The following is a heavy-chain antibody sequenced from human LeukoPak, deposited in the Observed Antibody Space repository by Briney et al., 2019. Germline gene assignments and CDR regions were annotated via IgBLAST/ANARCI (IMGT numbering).Heavy chain of an antibody. J-gene: IGHJ4*02. CDR2: IYHSGST. CDR3: ARGDVVPAPFDY. V-gene: IGHV4-38-2*01. Sequence: PSETLSLTCAVSGYSISSGYYWGWIRQPPGQGLEWIGSIYHSGSTYYNPSLKSRVTISVDTSKNQFSLKLSSVTAADTAVYYCARGDVVPAPFDYWGQGTLVTVSS. D-gene: IGHD2-2*01. CDR1: GYSISSGYY.